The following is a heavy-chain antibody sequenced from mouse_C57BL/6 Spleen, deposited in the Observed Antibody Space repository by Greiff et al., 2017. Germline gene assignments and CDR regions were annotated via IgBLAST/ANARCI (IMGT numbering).Heavy chain of an antibody. CDR2: IDPETGGT. CDR1: GYTFTDYE. CDR3: TSYYDYDEVFAY. Sequence: VQLQQSGAELVRPGASVTLSCKASGYTFTDYEMHWVKQTPVHGLEWIGAIDPETGGTAYNQKVKGKAILTADKSSSTAYMELRSLTSEDSAVYYCTSYYDYDEVFAYWGQGTLVTVSA. V-gene: IGHV1-15*01. J-gene: IGHJ3*01. D-gene: IGHD2-4*01.